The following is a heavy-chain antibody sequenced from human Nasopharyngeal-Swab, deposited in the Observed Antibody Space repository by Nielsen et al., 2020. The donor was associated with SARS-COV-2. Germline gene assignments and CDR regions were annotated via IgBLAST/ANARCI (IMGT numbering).Heavy chain of an antibody. Sequence: SETLSLTCTVSGGSISSSSYYWSWIRQPPGKGLEWIGEINHSGSTNYNPSLKSRVTISVDTSKNQFSLKLSSVTAADTAVYYCARNHYYGSGSYYPLYYYYYGVDVWGQGTTVTVSS. J-gene: IGHJ6*02. CDR3: ARNHYYGSGSYYPLYYYYYGVDV. V-gene: IGHV4-39*07. D-gene: IGHD3-10*01. CDR1: GGSISSSSYY. CDR2: INHSGST.